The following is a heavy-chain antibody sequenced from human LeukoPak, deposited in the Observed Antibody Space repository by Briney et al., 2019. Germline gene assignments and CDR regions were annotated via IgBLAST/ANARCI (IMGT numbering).Heavy chain of an antibody. D-gene: IGHD5-18*01. J-gene: IGHJ6*03. CDR3: ARVPYGYLGYYYYHMDV. Sequence: GGSLRLSCAASGFTVTTNYMSWVSQAPGKGLEWVSVTYSGGNTYYADSVKDRFTISRDNSKNTLYLQMNSLRAEDTAVYFCARVPYGYLGYYYYHMDVWGKGTTVTISS. CDR2: TYSGGNT. V-gene: IGHV3-66*01. CDR1: GFTVTTNY.